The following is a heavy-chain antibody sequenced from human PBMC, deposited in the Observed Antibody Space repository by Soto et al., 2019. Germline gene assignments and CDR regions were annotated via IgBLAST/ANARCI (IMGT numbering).Heavy chain of an antibody. CDR3: ARGSRPRPFDY. D-gene: IGHD3-10*01. CDR2: INAGNGNT. J-gene: IGHJ4*02. CDR1: GYTFTSYA. Sequence: QVQLVQSGAEVKKPGASVKVSFKASGYTFTSYAMHWVRQAPGQRLEWMGWINAGNGNTKYSQKFQGRVTITRDTSASTAYMELSSLRSEDTAVYYCARGSRPRPFDYWGQGTLVTVSS. V-gene: IGHV1-3*01.